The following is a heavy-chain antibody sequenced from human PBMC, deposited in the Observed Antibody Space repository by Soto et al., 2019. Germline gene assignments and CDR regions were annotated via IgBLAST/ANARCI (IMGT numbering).Heavy chain of an antibody. D-gene: IGHD3-22*01. CDR2: IYQSGST. Sequence: QMHLQEFGSGLVKPSQTLSLTCAVSGGSLSSSAYSWSWIRQPPGNGLEWIGFIYQSGSTYYNPSLKSRVTMSLDRPTNQFSLKLSSVTAADTAVYYCARELLFYDSDGFSWDDAFDIWGQGTMVTVSS. J-gene: IGHJ3*02. CDR1: GGSLSSSAYS. V-gene: IGHV4-30-2*01. CDR3: ARELLFYDSDGFSWDDAFDI.